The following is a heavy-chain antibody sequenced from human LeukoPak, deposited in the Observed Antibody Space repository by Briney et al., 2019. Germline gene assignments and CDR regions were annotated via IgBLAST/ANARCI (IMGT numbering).Heavy chain of an antibody. CDR3: ARDPLDY. CDR2: IYYSGST. CDR1: GGSISSSSYY. Sequence: KPSETLSLTCTVSGGSISSSSYYWGWIRQPPGKGLEWIGSIYYSGSTYYNPSLKSRVTISVDTSKNQFSLKLSSVTAADTAVYYCARDPLDYWGQGTLVTVSS. J-gene: IGHJ4*02. V-gene: IGHV4-39*02.